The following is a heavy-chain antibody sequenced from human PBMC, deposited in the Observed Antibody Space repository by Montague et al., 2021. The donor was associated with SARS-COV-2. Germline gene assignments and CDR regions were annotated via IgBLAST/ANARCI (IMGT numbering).Heavy chain of an antibody. CDR3: VRAVVRPGDWFDP. CDR1: GGSISSGSYY. D-gene: IGHD3-10*01. V-gene: IGHV4-39*07. CDR2: IYLTGGS. J-gene: IGHJ5*02. Sequence: SETLSLTCSVYGGSISSGSYYWAWMRQPPGKGLEWLGSIYLTGGSSPKQSLKSRATLSIDRSKNQFYLNLSSATAADTAVYYWVRAVVRPGDWFDPWGQGTQVTVSS.